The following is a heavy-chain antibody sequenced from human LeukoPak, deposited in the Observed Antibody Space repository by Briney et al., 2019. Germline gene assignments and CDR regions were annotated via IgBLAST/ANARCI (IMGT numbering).Heavy chain of an antibody. V-gene: IGHV3-48*01. CDR3: AKMYYYDSSGYYTTPSPDFDY. Sequence: GGSLRLSCAASGFTFSSYSMNWVRQAPGKGLEWGSYISGSSSTIYYADSVKGRFTISRDNSKNTLYLQMNNLRAEDTAVYYCAKMYYYDSSGYYTTPSPDFDYWGQGTLVTVSS. D-gene: IGHD3-22*01. CDR2: ISGSSSTI. J-gene: IGHJ4*02. CDR1: GFTFSSYS.